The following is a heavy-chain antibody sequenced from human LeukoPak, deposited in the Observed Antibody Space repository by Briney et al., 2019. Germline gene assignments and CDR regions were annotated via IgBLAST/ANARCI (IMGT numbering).Heavy chain of an antibody. J-gene: IGHJ3*02. D-gene: IGHD3-22*01. CDR2: ISSSSSTI. CDR1: GFTFSSYS. CDR3: VRDHHRRHYDSQARDTFDI. Sequence: GGSLRLSCAASGFTFSSYSRNWVRQAPGKGLEWVSYISSSSSTIYYADSVKGRFTISRDNAKNSLYLQMNSLRAEDTAVYYCVRDHHRRHYDSQARDTFDIWGQGTMVTVSS. V-gene: IGHV3-48*01.